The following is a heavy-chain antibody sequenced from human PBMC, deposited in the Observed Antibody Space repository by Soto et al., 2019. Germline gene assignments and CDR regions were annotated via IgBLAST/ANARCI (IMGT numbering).Heavy chain of an antibody. CDR2: ISYDGSNK. J-gene: IGHJ6*03. CDR3: ATIVVPAAPHMDV. V-gene: IGHV3-30*14. CDR1: GFTFSSYA. Sequence: GGYLRLSCAASGFTFSSYAMHWVRQAPGKGLEWVAVISYDGSNKYYADSVKGRFTISRDNSKNTLYLQMNSLRAEDTAVYYCATIVVPAAPHMDVWGKGTTVTVSS. D-gene: IGHD2-2*01.